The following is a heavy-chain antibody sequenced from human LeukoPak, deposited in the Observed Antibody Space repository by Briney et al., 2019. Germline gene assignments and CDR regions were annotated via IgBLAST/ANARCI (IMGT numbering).Heavy chain of an antibody. D-gene: IGHD6-13*01. Sequence: GGSLRLSCAASGFTFSSYAMSWVRQAPGKGLEWVSAISGSGGSTYYADSVKGRFTISRDNSKNTLYLQMNSLRAEDTAVYYCAKVPVAAAGTGGAFDIWGQGTMVTVSS. CDR3: AKVPVAAAGTGGAFDI. J-gene: IGHJ3*02. CDR1: GFTFSSYA. CDR2: ISGSGGST. V-gene: IGHV3-23*01.